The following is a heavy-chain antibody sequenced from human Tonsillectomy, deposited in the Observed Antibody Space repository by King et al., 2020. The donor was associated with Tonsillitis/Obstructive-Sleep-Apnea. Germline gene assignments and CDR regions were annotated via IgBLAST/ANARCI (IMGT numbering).Heavy chain of an antibody. CDR1: GFTFSSYA. Sequence: VQLVESGGGLVQPGGSLRLSCAASGFTFSSYAMSWVRQAPGKGLEWVSAISGSVASTYYADSVEGRFTISTDNSKNTLYQQMNSLRAEVTAVYYCGKDDGGGWELPNWGQGTLVTVSS. V-gene: IGHV3-23*04. CDR2: ISGSVAST. J-gene: IGHJ4*02. CDR3: GKDDGGGWELPN. D-gene: IGHD1-26*01.